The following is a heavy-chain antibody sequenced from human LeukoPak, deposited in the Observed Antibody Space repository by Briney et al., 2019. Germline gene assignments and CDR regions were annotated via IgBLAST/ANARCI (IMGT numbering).Heavy chain of an antibody. CDR1: GFTFSSYD. V-gene: IGHV3-30*02. Sequence: PGGSLRLSCAASGFTFSSYDMHWVRQAPGKGLDWVAFIRSDGSKKYYADSVKGRFTISRDNSKDTLYLQMNSLRAEDTAVYYCAKEDLGYCSSTNCYTPEFGGQGTLVTVSS. CDR2: IRSDGSKK. D-gene: IGHD2-2*02. CDR3: AKEDLGYCSSTNCYTPEF. J-gene: IGHJ4*02.